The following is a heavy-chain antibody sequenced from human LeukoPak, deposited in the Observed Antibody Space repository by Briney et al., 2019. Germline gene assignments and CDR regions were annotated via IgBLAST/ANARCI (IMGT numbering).Heavy chain of an antibody. D-gene: IGHD2-21*01. CDR3: ARATRHDVVVFDF. Sequence: SETLSLTCNVSGDSVNSADYYWSWIRQPPGKGLEWIAYIYYSGITYYSPSLKSQFSISVDKSKNQFSLRLSSVSAADTAVYYCARATRHDVVVFDFWGQGTLVTVSS. CDR1: GDSVNSADYY. CDR2: IYYSGIT. V-gene: IGHV4-30-4*01. J-gene: IGHJ4*02.